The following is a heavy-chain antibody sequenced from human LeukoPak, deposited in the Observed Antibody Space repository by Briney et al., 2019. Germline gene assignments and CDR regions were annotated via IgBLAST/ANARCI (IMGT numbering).Heavy chain of an antibody. CDR3: ARDESLAGGYSSDYYYYYGMDV. CDR2: INPNNGGT. J-gene: IGHJ6*02. CDR1: GYTFTAYY. V-gene: IGHV1-2*02. D-gene: IGHD2-2*03. Sequence: ASVKVSCKASGYTFTAYYMHWVRQAPGQGLEWMGWINPNNGGTNYAQKFQGRVTMTRDTSISTAYMELSRLRSDDTAVYYCARDESLAGGYSSDYYYYYGMDVWGQGTTVTVSS.